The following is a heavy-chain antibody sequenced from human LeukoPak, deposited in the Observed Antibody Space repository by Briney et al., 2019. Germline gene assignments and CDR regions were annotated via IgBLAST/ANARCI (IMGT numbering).Heavy chain of an antibody. CDR3: AKSNGYGLIDI. Sequence: PSETLSLTCAVCGGSFSGYYWGWVRQPPGKALEWIGNIFYSGSTYYSPSLKSRVTISLDTSRNQFSLKLNSVTAADTAVYYCAKSNGYGLIDIWGQGTMVTVSS. V-gene: IGHV4-34*12. CDR1: GGSFSGYY. CDR2: IFYSGST. D-gene: IGHD3-22*01. J-gene: IGHJ3*02.